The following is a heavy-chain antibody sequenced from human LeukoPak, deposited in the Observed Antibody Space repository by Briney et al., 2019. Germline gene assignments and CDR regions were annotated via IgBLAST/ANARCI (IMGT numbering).Heavy chain of an antibody. CDR3: ARARGYRSRIWDY. CDR1: GGSISSGGYY. CDR2: IFYSGST. J-gene: IGHJ4*02. D-gene: IGHD5-12*01. Sequence: PSETLSLTCTVSGGSISSGGYYWGWIRQPPGKGLEWIGSIFYSGSTYYKPSLKSRVTIPVDTSKNQFSLKLTSVTAADTAVYYCARARGYRSRIWDYWGQGTLVTVSS. V-gene: IGHV4-39*07.